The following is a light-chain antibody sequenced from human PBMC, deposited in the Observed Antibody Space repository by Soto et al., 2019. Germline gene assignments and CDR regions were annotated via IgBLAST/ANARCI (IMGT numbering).Light chain of an antibody. CDR3: QQSFT. J-gene: IGKJ3*01. V-gene: IGKV1-5*03. CDR1: QSISSW. CDR2: KAS. Sequence: DIQMTQSPSTLSASVGDRVTITCRASQSISSWLAWYQQKPGKAPKLLIYKASTLESGVPSRFSGSGSGTEFTLTISSLQPDDFATHYYQQSFTFGPGTKVDIK.